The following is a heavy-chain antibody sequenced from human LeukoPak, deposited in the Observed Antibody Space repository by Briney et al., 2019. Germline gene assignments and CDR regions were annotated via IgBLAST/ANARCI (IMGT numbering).Heavy chain of an antibody. CDR2: IYYSGST. V-gene: IGHV4-39*01. Sequence: SSETLSLTCTVSCGSISSSSYYWGWIRQPPGKGLEWIGSIYYSGSTYYNPSLKSRVTISVDTSKNQFSLKLSSVTAADTAVYYCARQVLEWALIVVVPAALLDYWGQGTLVTVSS. CDR3: ARQVLEWALIVVVPAALLDY. D-gene: IGHD2-2*01. J-gene: IGHJ4*02. CDR1: CGSISSSSYY.